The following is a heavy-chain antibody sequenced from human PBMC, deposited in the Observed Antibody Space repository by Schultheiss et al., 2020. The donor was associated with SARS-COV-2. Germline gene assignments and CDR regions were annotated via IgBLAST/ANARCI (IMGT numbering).Heavy chain of an antibody. CDR3: ARDWATVVTPALFDY. CDR1: GFTFSSYS. Sequence: GGSLRLSCAASGFTFSSYSMNWVRQAPGKGLEWVSSISSSSSYIYYADSVKGRFTISRDNSKNTLYLQMNSLRAEDTAVYYCARDWATVVTPALFDYWGQGTLVTVSS. D-gene: IGHD4-23*01. CDR2: ISSSSSYI. J-gene: IGHJ4*02. V-gene: IGHV3-21*01.